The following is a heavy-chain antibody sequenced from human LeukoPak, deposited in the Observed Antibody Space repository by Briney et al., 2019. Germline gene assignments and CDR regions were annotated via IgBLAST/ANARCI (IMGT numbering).Heavy chain of an antibody. J-gene: IGHJ6*02. D-gene: IGHD3-16*01. CDR1: GFTFSSYG. CDR3: AKTGPSVCGMDV. Sequence: PGGSLRLSCAASGFTFSSYGMHWVRQAPGKGLEWVAVISYDGSNKYYADSVKGRFTISRDNSKNTLYLQMNSLRAEDTAVYYCAKTGPSVCGMDVWGQGTTVTVSS. CDR2: ISYDGSNK. V-gene: IGHV3-30*18.